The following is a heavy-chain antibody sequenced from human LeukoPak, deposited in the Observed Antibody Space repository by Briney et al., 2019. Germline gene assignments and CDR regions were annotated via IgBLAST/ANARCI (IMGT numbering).Heavy chain of an antibody. J-gene: IGHJ4*02. D-gene: IGHD6-19*01. Sequence: GGSLRLSCAATGFTFNDYAMHWVRQAPGKGLEWVSGVSWNSVTIAYADSVKGRFTISRDNAKTSLYLQMNSLRAEDTAVYYCAKSTWLVGGGFDYWGQGTLVTVSS. CDR3: AKSTWLVGGGFDY. V-gene: IGHV3-9*01. CDR1: GFTFNDYA. CDR2: VSWNSVTI.